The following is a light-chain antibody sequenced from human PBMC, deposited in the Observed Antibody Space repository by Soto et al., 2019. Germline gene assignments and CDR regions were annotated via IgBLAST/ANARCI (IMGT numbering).Light chain of an antibody. V-gene: IGKV3D-20*02. CDR2: GAS. Sequence: EIVLTQSPGTLSLSPGERATLSCRASQSVSSSYLAWYQQKPGQAPRLLIYGASSRATGIPDRFSGSGSGTEFNLTISSLQSEDFGAYYCQQRSDWPPSLTFGGGTKVDIK. J-gene: IGKJ4*01. CDR3: QQRSDWPPSLT. CDR1: QSVSSSY.